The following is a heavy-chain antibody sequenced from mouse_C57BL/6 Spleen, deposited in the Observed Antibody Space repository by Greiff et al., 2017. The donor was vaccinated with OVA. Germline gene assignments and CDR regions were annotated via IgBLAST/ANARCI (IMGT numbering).Heavy chain of an antibody. CDR3: ARSDPSYYFDY. V-gene: IGHV1-69*01. CDR2: LDPSDSYT. J-gene: IGHJ2*01. CDR1: GYTFTSYW. Sequence: QVQLQQPGAELVKPGASVKLSCKASGYTFTSYWMHWVKQRPGQGLEWIGELDPSDSYTNYNQKFKGKSTLTVDKSSSTAYMQLSSLTSEDSAVYYCARSDPSYYFDYWGQGTTLTVSS.